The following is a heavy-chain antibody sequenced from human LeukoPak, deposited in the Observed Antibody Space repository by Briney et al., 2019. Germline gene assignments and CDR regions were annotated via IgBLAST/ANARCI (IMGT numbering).Heavy chain of an antibody. J-gene: IGHJ4*02. CDR3: AKEAVEYFDY. CDR1: GFTFSNSA. V-gene: IGHV3-23*01. CDR2: ITASGGVT. Sequence: GGSLRLSCAASGFTFSNSAMSWVRQAPGKGLESVSAITASGGVTYYADSVKGRFTISRDNSKNTLDLQMNSLRAEDTAVYYCAKEAVEYFDYWGQGTLVTVSS.